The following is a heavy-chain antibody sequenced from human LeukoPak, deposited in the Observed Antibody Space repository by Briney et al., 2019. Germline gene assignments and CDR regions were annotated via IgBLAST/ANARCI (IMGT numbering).Heavy chain of an antibody. Sequence: GGSLRLSCAVSGFTVSSNYMNWVRQAPGKGLEWVSVIYAGGTTFYADSVKGRFTISRDNSKNTLYLQMNSLRAEDTAVYYCAKDRSSSSGFDYWGQGTLVTVSS. CDR2: IYAGGTT. CDR3: AKDRSSSSGFDY. D-gene: IGHD6-6*01. CDR1: GFTVSSNY. V-gene: IGHV3-53*01. J-gene: IGHJ4*02.